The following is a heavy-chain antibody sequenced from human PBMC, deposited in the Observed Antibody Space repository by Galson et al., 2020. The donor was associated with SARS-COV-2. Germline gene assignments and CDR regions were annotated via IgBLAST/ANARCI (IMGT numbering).Heavy chain of an antibody. J-gene: IGHJ6*02. CDR1: GYRFDTYG. D-gene: IGHD3-16*01. CDR2: ISVENGAT. Sequence: ASAKVSCKASGYRFDTYGLTWVRQAPGQGLEWMGWISVENGATNYAQKFQGRVTMTIDRSTNTAYLFLGSLRSDDTAIYYCARDRVRLISPPWGGLDVWGQGTTVTVSS. V-gene: IGHV1-18*04. CDR3: ARDRVRLISPPWGGLDV.